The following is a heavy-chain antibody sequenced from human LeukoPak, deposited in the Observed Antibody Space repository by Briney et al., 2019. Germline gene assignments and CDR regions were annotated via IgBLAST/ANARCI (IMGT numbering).Heavy chain of an antibody. CDR1: GGTFSSYA. Sequence: SVKVSCKASGGTFSSYAISWVRQAPGQGLEWMGRIIPILGIANYAQKFQGRVTITADKSTSTAYMELSSLRSEDTAVYYCARAPLYGSGSYWVVSYYYYGMDVWGQGTTVTVSS. CDR3: ARAPLYGSGSYWVVSYYYYGMDV. CDR2: IIPILGIA. J-gene: IGHJ6*02. V-gene: IGHV1-69*04. D-gene: IGHD3-10*01.